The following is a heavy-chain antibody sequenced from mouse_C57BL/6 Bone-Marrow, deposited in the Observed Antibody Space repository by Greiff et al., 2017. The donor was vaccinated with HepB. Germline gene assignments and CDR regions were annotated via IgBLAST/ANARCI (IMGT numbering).Heavy chain of an antibody. V-gene: IGHV2-9-1*01. J-gene: IGHJ4*01. D-gene: IGHD2-2*01. Sequence: VKVVESGPGLVAPSQSLSITCTVSGFSLTRYAISWVRPPPGKGLEWLGVIWTGGGTNYNSALKSRLSISKDNSKSQVFLKMNSLQTDDTARYYCARNGMVTTYYYAMDYWGQGTSVTVSS. CDR1: GFSLTRYA. CDR3: ARNGMVTTYYYAMDY. CDR2: IWTGGGT.